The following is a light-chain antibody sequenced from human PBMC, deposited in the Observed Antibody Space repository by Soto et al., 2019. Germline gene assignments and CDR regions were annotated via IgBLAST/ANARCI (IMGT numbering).Light chain of an antibody. V-gene: IGKV1-5*01. CDR1: QSISIW. Sequence: DIQMNQPQSTLSGYVGDRVTITCRASQSISIWLAWYQHKPGKAPQVLIWDASSLQRGVPSMFSGSGSGTEFTLTISSLQPDDFATYYCQQYNNYATWTFGQGTKVDIK. CDR3: QQYNNYATWT. CDR2: DAS. J-gene: IGKJ1*01.